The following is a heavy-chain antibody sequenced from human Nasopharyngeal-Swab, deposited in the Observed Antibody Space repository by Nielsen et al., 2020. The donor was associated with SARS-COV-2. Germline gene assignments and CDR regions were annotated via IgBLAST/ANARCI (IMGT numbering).Heavy chain of an antibody. CDR3: ARVGAAAVEAFDY. CDR1: GGSFSGYS. J-gene: IGHJ4*02. CDR2: IYHSGST. Sequence: SETLSLTCAVYGGSFSGYSWSWIRQPPGKGLEWIGYIYHSGSTYYNPSLKSRVTISVDRSKNQFSLKLSSVTAADTAVYYCARVGAAAVEAFDYWGQGTLVTVSS. D-gene: IGHD6-13*01. V-gene: IGHV4-30-2*01.